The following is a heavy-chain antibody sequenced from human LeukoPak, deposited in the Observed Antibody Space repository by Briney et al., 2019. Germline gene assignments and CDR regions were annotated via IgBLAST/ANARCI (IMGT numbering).Heavy chain of an antibody. CDR1: GFTFSSYG. J-gene: IGHJ4*02. CDR2: ISYDGSNK. Sequence: GGSLRLSCAASGFTFSSYGMHWVRQAPGKGLEWVAVISYDGSNKYYADSVKGRFTISRDNSKNMLYLEMNSLSTEDTAVYYCARAGYSSSFDYWGQGTLVTVSS. V-gene: IGHV3-30*03. CDR3: ARAGYSSSFDY. D-gene: IGHD6-13*01.